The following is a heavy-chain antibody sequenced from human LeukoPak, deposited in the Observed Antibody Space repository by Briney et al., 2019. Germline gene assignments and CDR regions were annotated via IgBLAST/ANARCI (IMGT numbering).Heavy chain of an antibody. D-gene: IGHD6-19*01. J-gene: IGHJ4*02. CDR1: GFTFRTYA. CDR3: AKVYSSGWYWVDY. CDR2: ISDSGGST. Sequence: PGGSLRLSCVGSGFTFRTYAMIWVRQAPGKGLQWVSAISDSGGSTYADSVKGRFTISRDNSKNTLYLQMHSLRAEDTAVYYCAKVYSSGWYWVDYWGQGTLLTVSS. V-gene: IGHV3-23*01.